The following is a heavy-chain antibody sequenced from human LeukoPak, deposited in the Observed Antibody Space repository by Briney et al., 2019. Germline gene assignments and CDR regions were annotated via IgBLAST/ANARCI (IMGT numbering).Heavy chain of an antibody. CDR1: GGSISSYY. Sequence: PSETLSLTCTVSGGSISSYYWSWLRQPPGKGLEWIGYIYYSGSTNYNPSLTSRVTISVDTSKNQFSLKLSSVTAADTAVYYCARHRGYYSSSYDYWGQGTLVTVSS. V-gene: IGHV4-59*01. D-gene: IGHD6-13*01. CDR3: ARHRGYYSSSYDY. CDR2: IYYSGST. J-gene: IGHJ4*02.